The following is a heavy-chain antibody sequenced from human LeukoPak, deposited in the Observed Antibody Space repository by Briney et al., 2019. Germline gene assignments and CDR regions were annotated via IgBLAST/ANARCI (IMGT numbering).Heavy chain of an antibody. V-gene: IGHV3-23*01. CDR2: ISGSGGST. CDR1: GFTFSSYA. J-gene: IGHJ4*02. Sequence: SGGSLRLSCAASGFTFSSYAMSWVRQAPGKGLEWVSAISGSGGSTYYADSVKGRFTISRDNSKNTLYLQMNTLRPEDAAVYYCARDPGRRVNSSTWTFYYFDYWGQGTLVTVSS. CDR3: ARDPGRRVNSSTWTFYYFDY. D-gene: IGHD2-2*01.